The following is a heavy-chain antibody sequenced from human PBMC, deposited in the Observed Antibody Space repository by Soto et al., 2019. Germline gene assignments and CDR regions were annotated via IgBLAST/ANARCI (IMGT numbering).Heavy chain of an antibody. CDR2: ISYDGSNK. CDR1: GFTFSSYA. CDR3: ARDGPIVGASAFDY. J-gene: IGHJ4*01. V-gene: IGHV3-30-3*01. D-gene: IGHD1-26*01. Sequence: HPGGSLRLSCAASGFTFSSYAMHWVRQAPGKGLEWVAVISYDGSNKYYADSVKGRFTISRDNSKNTLYLQMNSLRAEDTAVYYCARDGPIVGASAFDYWGQGTLVTVSS.